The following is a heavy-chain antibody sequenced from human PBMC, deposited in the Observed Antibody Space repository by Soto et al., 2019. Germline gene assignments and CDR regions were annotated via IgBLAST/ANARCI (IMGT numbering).Heavy chain of an antibody. J-gene: IGHJ6*02. D-gene: IGHD6-19*01. Sequence: ASVKVSCKASGYTFTSYGISWVRQAPGQGLEWMGWISAYNGNTNYAQKLQGRVTMTTDTSTSTAYMELRSLRSDGTAVYYWARDRKRAVAGIFPYYYYGMDVWGQGTTVTVSS. CDR2: ISAYNGNT. V-gene: IGHV1-18*01. CDR1: GYTFTSYG. CDR3: ARDRKRAVAGIFPYYYYGMDV.